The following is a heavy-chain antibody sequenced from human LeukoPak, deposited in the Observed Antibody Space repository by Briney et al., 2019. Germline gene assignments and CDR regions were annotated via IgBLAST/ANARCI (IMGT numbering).Heavy chain of an antibody. Sequence: PGGSLRLSCAASGYTFSSFAMSWVRQAPGKGLEWVSVISVSGGDTYSADSVKGRFTISRDISKNILYLQMNSLRDEDTAVYYCARVVTMTYLDAFDIWGQGTMVTVSS. CDR2: ISVSGGDT. J-gene: IGHJ3*02. V-gene: IGHV3-23*01. CDR3: ARVVTMTYLDAFDI. D-gene: IGHD3-22*01. CDR1: GYTFSSFA.